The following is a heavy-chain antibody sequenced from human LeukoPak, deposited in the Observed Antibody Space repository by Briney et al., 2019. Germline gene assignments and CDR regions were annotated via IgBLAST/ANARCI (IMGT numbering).Heavy chain of an antibody. CDR3: ASAPGGWSYWYFDL. CDR1: GYTFTGYY. Sequence: ASVKVSCKASGYTFTGYYMHWVRQAPGQGLEWMGWINPNSGGTNYAQKFQGRVTMTRDTSISIAYMELSRLRSDDTAVYYCASAPGGWSYWYFDLWAVAPWSLSPQ. J-gene: IGHJ2*01. CDR2: INPNSGGT. D-gene: IGHD3-16*01. V-gene: IGHV1-2*02.